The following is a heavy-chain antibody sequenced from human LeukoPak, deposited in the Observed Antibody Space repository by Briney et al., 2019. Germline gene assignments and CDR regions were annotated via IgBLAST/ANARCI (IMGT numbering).Heavy chain of an antibody. J-gene: IGHJ1*01. CDR1: GGSISSSSYY. V-gene: IGHV4-39*01. Sequence: SSETLSLTCTVSGGSISSSSYYWGWIRQPPGKGLEWIGSIYYSGSTYYNPSLKSRVTISVDTSKNQFSLKLSSVTAADTAVYYCARGWGYSSSWYRHWGQGTLVTVSS. D-gene: IGHD6-13*01. CDR3: ARGWGYSSSWYRH. CDR2: IYYSGST.